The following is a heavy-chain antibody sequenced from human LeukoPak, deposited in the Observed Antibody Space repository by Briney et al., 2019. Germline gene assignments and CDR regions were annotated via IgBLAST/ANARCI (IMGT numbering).Heavy chain of an antibody. V-gene: IGHV1-69*05. CDR2: IIPIFGTA. D-gene: IGHD6-19*01. J-gene: IGHJ4*02. Sequence: GASVRVSCKASGGTFSSYAISWVRQAPGQGLEWMGGIIPIFGTANYAQKFQGRVTITRDTSASTAYMELSSLRSEDTAVYYCARRSTLYSSGRFYFDYWGQGTLVTVSS. CDR1: GGTFSSYA. CDR3: ARRSTLYSSGRFYFDY.